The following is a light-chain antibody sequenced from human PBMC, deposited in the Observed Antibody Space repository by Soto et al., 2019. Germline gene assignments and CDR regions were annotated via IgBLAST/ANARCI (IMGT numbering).Light chain of an antibody. Sequence: DIQMTQSPSFVSASVGDRVTITCRASQGIAYWLAWYQQKPGKAPKLLIYGASNLPSGVPSRFSGSGAGTDFTLTISRLQPEDFATYYCQQVNTSPFTFGPGTKVDI. CDR1: QGIAYW. CDR3: QQVNTSPFT. CDR2: GAS. J-gene: IGKJ3*01. V-gene: IGKV1D-12*01.